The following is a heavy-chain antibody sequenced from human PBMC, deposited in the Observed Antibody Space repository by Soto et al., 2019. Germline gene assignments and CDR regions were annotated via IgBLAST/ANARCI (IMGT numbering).Heavy chain of an antibody. CDR3: ARNPRAIVVVVAAHLSDAFDI. Sequence: GGSLRLSCAAPGFTFSSYSMNWVRQAPGKGLEWVSSISSCSSYIYYADSVKGRFTISRDNAKISLYLQMNSLRAEDTAVYYCARNPRAIVVVVAAHLSDAFDIWGQGTMVTVSS. CDR2: ISSCSSYI. J-gene: IGHJ3*02. CDR1: GFTFSSYS. V-gene: IGHV3-21*01. D-gene: IGHD2-15*01.